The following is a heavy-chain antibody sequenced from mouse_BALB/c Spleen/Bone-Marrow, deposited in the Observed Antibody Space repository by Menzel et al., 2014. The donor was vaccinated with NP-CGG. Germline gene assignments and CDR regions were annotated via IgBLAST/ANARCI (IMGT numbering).Heavy chain of an antibody. V-gene: IGHV5-12*02. CDR3: ARHSDYDYFDY. J-gene: IGHJ2*01. CDR2: ISNGGGST. D-gene: IGHD2-4*01. Sequence: EVQLMESGGGLVQPGGSLKLSCATSGFTFSDYYMYWVRQTPEKRLEWVAYISNGGGSTYYPDTVKGRFTISRDNAKNTLYLQMSRLKSEDTAMYYCARHSDYDYFDYWGQGTTLTVSS. CDR1: GFTFSDYY.